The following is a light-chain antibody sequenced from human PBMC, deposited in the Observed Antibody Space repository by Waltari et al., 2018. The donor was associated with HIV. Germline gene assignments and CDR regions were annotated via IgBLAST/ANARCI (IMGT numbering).Light chain of an antibody. Sequence: QSALTQPRSVSGSPGQSVTISCTRTSRAVGNFNFPSWYQHPPGKAPNLVIYDVSKRPSGVPDRFSGSKSGNTASLTISGLQAEDEADYYCCTYAASNVIFGGGTKLTVL. CDR1: SRAVGNFNF. CDR3: CTYAASNVI. V-gene: IGLV2-11*01. J-gene: IGLJ2*01. CDR2: DVS.